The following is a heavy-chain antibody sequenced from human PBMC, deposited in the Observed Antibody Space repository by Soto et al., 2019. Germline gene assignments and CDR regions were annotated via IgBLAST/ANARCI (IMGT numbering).Heavy chain of an antibody. J-gene: IGHJ6*02. CDR2: FDPEDGET. Sequence: ASVKVSCKVSGYTLTELSMHWVRQAPGKGLEWMGGFDPEDGETIYAQKFQGRVTMTEDTSTDTAYMELSSLRSEDTAVYYCATTGYSSRGDYYYYGMDVWGQGTTVTVSS. CDR1: GYTLTELS. D-gene: IGHD6-13*01. CDR3: ATTGYSSRGDYYYYGMDV. V-gene: IGHV1-24*01.